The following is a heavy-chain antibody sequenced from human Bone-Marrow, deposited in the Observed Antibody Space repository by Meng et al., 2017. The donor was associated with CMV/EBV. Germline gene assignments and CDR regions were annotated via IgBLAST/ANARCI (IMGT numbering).Heavy chain of an antibody. D-gene: IGHD6-13*01. CDR3: ATIAAAGKGSDY. CDR1: GFTVSSNY. Sequence: GESLKISCAASGFTVSSNYMNWVRQAPGKGLEWASVIYSGGSTYYADSVKGRFTISRDNSKNTLYLQMNSLRAEDTAVYYCATIAAAGKGSDYWGQGTLVTVSS. J-gene: IGHJ4*02. V-gene: IGHV3-53*01. CDR2: IYSGGST.